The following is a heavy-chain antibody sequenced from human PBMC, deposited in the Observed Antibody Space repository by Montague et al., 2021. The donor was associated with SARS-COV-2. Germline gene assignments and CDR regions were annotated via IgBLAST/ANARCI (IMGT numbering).Heavy chain of an antibody. J-gene: IGHJ4*02. CDR1: GGSFSNPH. CDR2: INQSGST. Sequence: SETLSLTCAVYGGSFSNPHWSWLRQPPGKGLEWIGEINQSGSTKYNPSLKSRVTISVDTSKNQFSLKLSSLTAADTAVYYCARGQSAISMIVVAILGVEFYVDNWGQGALVTVSS. D-gene: IGHD3-22*01. V-gene: IGHV4-34*01. CDR3: ARGQSAISMIVVAILGVEFYVDN.